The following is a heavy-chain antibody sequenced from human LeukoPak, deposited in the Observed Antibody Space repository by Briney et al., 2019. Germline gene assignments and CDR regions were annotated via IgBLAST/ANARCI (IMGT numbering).Heavy chain of an antibody. J-gene: IGHJ4*02. Sequence: SETLSLTCTVSGGSISNNFFWSWIRQPPGKGLDWIGYIHHSGKTYFHPSHKSRVTISVDMSKNQSSLKLSPVTAADTAVYYCARLKLDCTSAACHTGYFDYWGQGTLVTVSS. CDR1: GGSISNNFF. CDR2: IHHSGKT. CDR3: ARLKLDCTSAACHTGYFDY. V-gene: IGHV4-30-4*08. D-gene: IGHD2-2*02.